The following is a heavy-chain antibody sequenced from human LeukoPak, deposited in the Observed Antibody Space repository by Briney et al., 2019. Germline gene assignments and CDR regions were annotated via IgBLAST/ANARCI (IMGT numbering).Heavy chain of an antibody. D-gene: IGHD3-10*01. CDR2: IYYSGKS. Sequence: PSETLSLTCTVSGGSISSGGYYWSRFRQHPGKGLEWIGLIYYSGKSYYKPSLKSRVTISVDTSKNQFSLRLNSVTAADTAVYYCARDNEWFGIDYWGQGTLVTVSS. CDR3: ARDNEWFGIDY. V-gene: IGHV4-31*03. J-gene: IGHJ4*02. CDR1: GGSISSGGYY.